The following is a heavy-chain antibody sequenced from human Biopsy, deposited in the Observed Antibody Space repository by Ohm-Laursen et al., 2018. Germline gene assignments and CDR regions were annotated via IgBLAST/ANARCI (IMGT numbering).Heavy chain of an antibody. Sequence: GTLSLTCAVSDGSTSSSYWTWVRQPPGKGLEWIGYISYSGITNYNASLKSRLTISIDTSKNQFSLKLTSVTAADTAVYYCARLPHGDYRYNFDYWGQGTLVTVSS. J-gene: IGHJ4*02. V-gene: IGHV4-59*08. D-gene: IGHD4-17*01. CDR2: ISYSGIT. CDR1: DGSTSSSY. CDR3: ARLPHGDYRYNFDY.